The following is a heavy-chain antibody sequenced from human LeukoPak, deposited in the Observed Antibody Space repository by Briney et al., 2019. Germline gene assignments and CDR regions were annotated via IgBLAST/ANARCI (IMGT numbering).Heavy chain of an antibody. CDR3: ARDPAEADC. CDR2: IYSGGST. V-gene: IGHV3-53*01. J-gene: IGHJ4*02. Sequence: GGSLRLSCAASGFTVSSNYMSWVRQAPGKGLEWVSVIYSGGSTFYADSVKGRFAISRDNAKNSLYLQMNGLRAEDTAVYYCARDPAEADCWGQGTLVTVSS. CDR1: GFTVSSNY.